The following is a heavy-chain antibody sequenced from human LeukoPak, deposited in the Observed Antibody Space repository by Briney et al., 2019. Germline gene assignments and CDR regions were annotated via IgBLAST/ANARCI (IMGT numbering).Heavy chain of an antibody. CDR1: GGSISSYY. V-gene: IGHV4-59*01. CDR3: ARDPSTGDLDS. J-gene: IGHJ4*02. CDR2: IYYSGST. D-gene: IGHD7-27*01. Sequence: PSETLSLTCTVSGGSISSYYWSWIRQPPGKGLEWIGYIYYSGSTNYNPSLKSRVTISVDTSKSQFSLKLDSLTAADTAIYFCARDPSTGDLDSWGQGTLVTVSS.